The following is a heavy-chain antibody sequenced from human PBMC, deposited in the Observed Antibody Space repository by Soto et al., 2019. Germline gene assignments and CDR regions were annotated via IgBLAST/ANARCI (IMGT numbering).Heavy chain of an antibody. J-gene: IGHJ5*02. CDR1: GFTFSSYA. CDR3: ARGPYPLAYYYDSSGYNWFDP. Sequence: PGGSLRLSCAASGFTFSSYAMHWVRQAPGKGLEWVAVISYDGSNKYYADSVKGRFTISRDNSKNTLYLQMNSLRAEDTAVYYCARGPYPLAYYYDSSGYNWFDPWGQGTLVTVSS. D-gene: IGHD3-22*01. CDR2: ISYDGSNK. V-gene: IGHV3-30-3*01.